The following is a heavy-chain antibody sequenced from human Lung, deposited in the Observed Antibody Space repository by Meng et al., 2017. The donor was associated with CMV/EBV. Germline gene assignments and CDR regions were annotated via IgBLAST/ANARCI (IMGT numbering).Heavy chain of an antibody. D-gene: IGHD1-14*01. CDR3: ARDWQGGAEPYGMDV. CDR2: MYYSRDA. CDR1: GGSITSYY. J-gene: IGHJ6*02. V-gene: IGHV4-59*01. Sequence: SETLSLTCTVSGGSITSYYWSWIRQPPGKGLEWIAYMYYSRDASYNPSLRSRVTVSVDTSKSQFSLQLSSVTAADTAVYYCARDWQGGAEPYGMDVWGRGTXVTVSS.